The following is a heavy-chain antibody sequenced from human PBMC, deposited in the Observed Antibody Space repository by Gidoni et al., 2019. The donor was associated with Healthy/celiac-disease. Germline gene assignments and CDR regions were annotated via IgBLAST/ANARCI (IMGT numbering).Heavy chain of an antibody. J-gene: IGHJ3*02. CDR1: GFTFSSYD. D-gene: IGHD3-22*01. CDR3: ARNGYYYDSSGYYNAFDI. CDR2: IGTAGDT. V-gene: IGHV3-13*01. Sequence: EVQLVESGGGLVQPGGSLRLSCAASGFTFSSYDMHWVRQATGKGLEWGSAIGTAGDTYYPGSVKGRFTISRENAKNSLYLQMNSLRAGDTAVYYCARNGYYYDSSGYYNAFDIWGQGTMVTVSS.